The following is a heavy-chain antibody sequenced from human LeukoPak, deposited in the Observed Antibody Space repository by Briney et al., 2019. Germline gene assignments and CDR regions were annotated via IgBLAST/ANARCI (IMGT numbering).Heavy chain of an antibody. CDR2: INPNSGGST. D-gene: IGHD2-15*01. CDR3: ASDGYCSGGSCFYFDY. V-gene: IGHV1-46*01. CDR1: GYTFTGYY. Sequence: ASVKVSCKGSGYTFTGYYMHWVRQAPAQGREWMGWINPNSGGSTSYAQKFQGRVTMTRDTSTSTVYMELSSLSSEDTAVYYCASDGYCSGGSCFYFDYWGQRTLGTVSS. J-gene: IGHJ4*02.